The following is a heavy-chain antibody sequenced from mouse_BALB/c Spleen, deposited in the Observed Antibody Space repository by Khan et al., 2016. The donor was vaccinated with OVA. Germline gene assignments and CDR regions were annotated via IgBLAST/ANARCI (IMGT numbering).Heavy chain of an antibody. V-gene: IGHV1-4*01. CDR2: INPSSGYT. CDR1: GYTFTSYT. Sequence: VQLQESGAELARPGASVKMSCKASGYTFTSYTMPWVKQRPGQGLEWIGYINPSSGYTTYNQKFKDKATLTADKSSSTAYMQLSSLTSEDSAVYDCARTHERWGKGTTRTVSS. CDR3: ARTHER. J-gene: IGHJ2*01.